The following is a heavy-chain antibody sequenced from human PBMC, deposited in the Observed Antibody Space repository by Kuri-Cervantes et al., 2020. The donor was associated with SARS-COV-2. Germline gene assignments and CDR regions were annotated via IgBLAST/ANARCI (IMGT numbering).Heavy chain of an antibody. CDR2: IYYSVST. CDR3: AREEPENLYYYYGMDF. J-gene: IGHJ6*02. Sequence: SETLSLTCTVSGGSISSYYWSWLRQPPGKGLEWIGYIYYSVSTNYNPSLKSRVTISVDTSKNQFSLKLSAVTAADTAVYYCAREEPENLYYYYGMDFWGQGTPVTVSS. CDR1: GGSISSYY. D-gene: IGHD1-14*01. V-gene: IGHV4-59*01.